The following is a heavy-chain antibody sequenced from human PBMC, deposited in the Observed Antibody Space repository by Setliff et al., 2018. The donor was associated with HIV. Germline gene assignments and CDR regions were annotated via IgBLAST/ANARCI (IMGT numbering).Heavy chain of an antibody. J-gene: IGHJ4*02. CDR2: IWYDGSNK. V-gene: IGHV3-33*01. Sequence: GGSLRLSCAASGFTFSSYGMHWVRQAPGKGLEWVAVIWYDGSNKYYADSVKGRFTISRDNAENSLYLQMNNLRAEDTAVYYCARDRGESDSAGWYRGSSNWGQGTLVTVSS. CDR1: GFTFSSYG. CDR3: ARDRGESDSAGWYRGSSN. D-gene: IGHD6-19*01.